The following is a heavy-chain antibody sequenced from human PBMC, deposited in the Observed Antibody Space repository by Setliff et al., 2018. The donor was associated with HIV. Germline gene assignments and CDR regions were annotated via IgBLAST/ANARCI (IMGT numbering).Heavy chain of an antibody. CDR3: ARDPNTGWYYLDF. CDR1: GSSISSNSY. J-gene: IGHJ4*02. Sequence: SETLSLTCSVSGSSISSNSYWWAWIRQPPGKGLEYIGTIYHTGSTSCNPSLKSRVTISGDTSKNQFFLNLTSVTAADTAVYYCARDPNTGWYYLDFWGPGALVTV. D-gene: IGHD6-19*01. V-gene: IGHV4-39*07. CDR2: IYHTGST.